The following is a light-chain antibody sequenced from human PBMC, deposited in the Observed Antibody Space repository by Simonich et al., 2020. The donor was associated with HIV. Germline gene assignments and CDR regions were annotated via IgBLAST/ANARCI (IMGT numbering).Light chain of an antibody. CDR3: QQFYSAPLT. Sequence: DIVMTQSPDSLGVYLGERATINCKSSQSVLYSSNNKNSFAWYQQKPGQPPKLLIYWAATRKSGVPDRFSGSGSGTDFTLTISSLQAEDVAVYYCQQFYSAPLTFGGGTKVEIK. J-gene: IGKJ4*01. CDR1: QSVLYSSNNKNS. V-gene: IGKV4-1*01. CDR2: WAA.